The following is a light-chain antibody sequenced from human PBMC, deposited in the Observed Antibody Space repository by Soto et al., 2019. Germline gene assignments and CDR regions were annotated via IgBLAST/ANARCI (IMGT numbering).Light chain of an antibody. CDR2: GAS. CDR1: QSVTSSY. J-gene: IGKJ1*01. CDR3: QQYNNWPRT. V-gene: IGKV3D-15*01. Sequence: EIVLTQSPGTLSLSPRERATLSCRASQSVTSSYLAWYQQKPGQSPRLLISGASSRATGIPARFSGSGSGTEFTLTIISLQSEDFAVYYCQQYNNWPRTFGQVSKV.